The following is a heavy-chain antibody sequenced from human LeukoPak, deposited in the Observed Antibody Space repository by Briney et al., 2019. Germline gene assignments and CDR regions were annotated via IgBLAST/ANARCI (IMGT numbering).Heavy chain of an antibody. J-gene: IGHJ4*02. CDR3: AGGNSYALYYFNY. Sequence: SETLSLTCAVYGGSFSGYYWSWIRQPPGKGLEWIGEINHSGSTNYNPSLKSRVTISVDTSKNQFSLKLSSVTAADTAVYYCAGGNSYALYYFNYGAREPWSPSPQ. CDR2: INHSGST. V-gene: IGHV4-34*01. CDR1: GGSFSGYY. D-gene: IGHD5-18*01.